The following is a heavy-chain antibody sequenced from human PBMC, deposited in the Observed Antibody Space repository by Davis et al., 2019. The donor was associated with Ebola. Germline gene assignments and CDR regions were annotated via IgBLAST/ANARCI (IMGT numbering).Heavy chain of an antibody. V-gene: IGHV4-34*01. CDR1: GGSFSGYY. D-gene: IGHD1-1*01. J-gene: IGHJ4*02. CDR2: INHSGST. Sequence: GSLRLTCAVYGGSFSGYYWSWIRQPPGKGLEWIGEINHSGSTNYNPSLKSRVTISVDTSKNQFSLKLSSVTAADTAVYYCAGGGAETTVGSFWGQGTLVTVSS. CDR3: AGGGAETTVGSF.